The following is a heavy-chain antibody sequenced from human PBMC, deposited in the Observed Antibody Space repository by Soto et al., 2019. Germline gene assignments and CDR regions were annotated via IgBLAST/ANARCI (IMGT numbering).Heavy chain of an antibody. D-gene: IGHD2-15*01. CDR2: ISGSGGST. CDR3: AKDFTTLGYCSGGSCYPSGYFQH. J-gene: IGHJ1*01. CDR1: GFTFSSYA. Sequence: GGSLRLSCAASGFTFSSYAMSWVRQAPGKGLEWVSAISGSGGSTYYADSVKGRFTISRDNSKNTLYLQMNSLRAEDTAVYYCAKDFTTLGYCSGGSCYPSGYFQHWGQGTLVTVSS. V-gene: IGHV3-23*01.